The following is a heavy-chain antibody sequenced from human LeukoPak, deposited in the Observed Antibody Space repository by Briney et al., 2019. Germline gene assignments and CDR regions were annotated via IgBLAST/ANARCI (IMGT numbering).Heavy chain of an antibody. CDR3: ARAENYYDSSGYYYVDFDY. CDR1: GYTFTSYA. CDR2: IIPIFGTA. J-gene: IGHJ4*02. V-gene: IGHV1-69*06. D-gene: IGHD3-22*01. Sequence: SVKVSCKASGYTFTSYAISWVRQAPGQGLEWMGGIIPIFGTADYAQKFQGRVTITADKSTSTAYMELSSLRSEDTAVYYCARAENYYDSSGYYYVDFDYWGQGTLVTVSS.